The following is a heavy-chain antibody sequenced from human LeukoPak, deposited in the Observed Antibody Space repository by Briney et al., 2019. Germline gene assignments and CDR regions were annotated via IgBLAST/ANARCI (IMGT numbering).Heavy chain of an antibody. J-gene: IGHJ4*02. CDR3: AHSRTNRYGHILGEF. V-gene: IGHV2-5*02. Sequence: ASGPTLVNPTQTLTLTCTFSGSSLTTGEVGVDWIRQPPGKALEWLALIYGDDDKRYNPSLRSRVSITKDTSKNQVVLTMTNLDPVDTATYYCAHSRTNRYGHILGEFWGQGSLVTVSS. CDR2: IYGDDDK. D-gene: IGHD3-16*01. CDR1: GSSLTTGEVG.